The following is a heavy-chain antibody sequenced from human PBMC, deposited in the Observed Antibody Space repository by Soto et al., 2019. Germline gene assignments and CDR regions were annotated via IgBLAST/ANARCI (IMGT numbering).Heavy chain of an antibody. V-gene: IGHV4-39*01. Sequence: QLQLQESGPGLVKPSETLSLTCTVSGIYIRSSSYYWRWIRQPPGKGLEWLGSIYYSASNFPNPSLKSRVTISVDTSKSQCSLKLSSVTAAATAVYYCARTDYDFRYGHDAFEIWGQGTMVTVSS. J-gene: IGHJ3*02. CDR3: ARTDYDFRYGHDAFEI. D-gene: IGHD3-3*01. CDR1: GIYIRSSSYY. CDR2: IYYSASN.